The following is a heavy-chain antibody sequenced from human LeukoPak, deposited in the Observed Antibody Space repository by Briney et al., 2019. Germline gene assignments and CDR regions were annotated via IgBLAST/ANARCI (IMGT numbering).Heavy chain of an antibody. CDR1: GGSISNGGYY. V-gene: IGHV4-31*03. D-gene: IGHD3-22*01. CDR3: ARGVSEYYYDSSGYYQYYFDY. CDR2: IYYSGST. J-gene: IGHJ4*02. Sequence: SETLSLTCTVSGGSISNGGYYWSWIRQHPGKGLEWIGYIYYSGSTYYNPSLKSRVTISVDTSKNQFSLKLSSVTAADTAVYYCARGVSEYYYDSSGYYQYYFDYWGQGTLVTVSS.